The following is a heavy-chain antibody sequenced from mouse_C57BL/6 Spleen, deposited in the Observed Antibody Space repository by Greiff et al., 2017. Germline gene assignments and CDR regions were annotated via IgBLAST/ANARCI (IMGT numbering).Heavy chain of an antibody. J-gene: IGHJ3*01. Sequence: VKLQESGAELVKPGASVKISCKASGYAFSSYWMNWVKQRPGKGLEWIGQIYPGDGDTNYNGKFKGKATLTADKSSSTAYMQLSSLTSEDSAVYFCARLDYDGAWFAYWGQGTLVTVSA. CDR1: GYAFSSYW. CDR2: IYPGDGDT. D-gene: IGHD2-4*01. CDR3: ARLDYDGAWFAY. V-gene: IGHV1-80*01.